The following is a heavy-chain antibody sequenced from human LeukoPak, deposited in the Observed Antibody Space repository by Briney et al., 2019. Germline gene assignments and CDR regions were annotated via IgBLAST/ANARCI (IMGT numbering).Heavy chain of an antibody. J-gene: IGHJ4*02. CDR3: ASLDYYGTGDEGLDY. CDR1: GFTFSSYG. CDR2: IWYDGSNK. V-gene: IGHV3-33*01. D-gene: IGHD3-10*01. Sequence: GGSLRLSCAASGFTFSSYGMHWVRQAPGKGLEWVAVIWYDGSNKYYADSVKGRFTISRDNSRNTLYLQMNSLRAEDTAVYYCASLDYYGTGDEGLDYWGQGTLVTVSS.